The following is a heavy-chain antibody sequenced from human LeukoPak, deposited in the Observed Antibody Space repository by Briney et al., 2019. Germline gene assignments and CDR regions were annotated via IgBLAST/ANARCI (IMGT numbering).Heavy chain of an antibody. CDR2: INTNTGNP. D-gene: IGHD3-10*01. Sequence: GASVKVSCKASGHTFTSYAMNWVRQAPGQGLEWMGWINTNTGNPTYAQGVTGRFVFSLDTSVCTAYLQISSLKAEDTAVYYCARDPHIWFGESYYFDYWGQGTLVTVSS. J-gene: IGHJ4*02. CDR1: GHTFTSYA. CDR3: ARDPHIWFGESYYFDY. V-gene: IGHV7-4-1*02.